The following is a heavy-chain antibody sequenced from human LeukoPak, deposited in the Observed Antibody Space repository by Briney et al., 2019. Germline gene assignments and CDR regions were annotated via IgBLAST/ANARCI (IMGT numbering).Heavy chain of an antibody. J-gene: IGHJ4*02. D-gene: IGHD2-21*01. CDR3: AKRGGALSH. V-gene: IGHV1-2*02. CDR2: INPNNGDT. Sequence: ASVKVSCKTSGYLFTGFYIHWVRQVPGQGLEWMGWINPNNGDTKSAPNFQGRVAMTTVTSINTAYMEVSGLTPDDTAIYFCAKRGGALSHWGQGTPVTVTS. CDR1: GYLFTGFY.